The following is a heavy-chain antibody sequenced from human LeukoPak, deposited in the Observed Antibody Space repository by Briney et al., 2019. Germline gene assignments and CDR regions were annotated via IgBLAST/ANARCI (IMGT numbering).Heavy chain of an antibody. V-gene: IGHV3-23*01. D-gene: IGHD6-19*01. CDR1: GFTFNIYA. CDR3: AKGGLGAVDYFDP. Sequence: QPGGSLRLSCAASGFTFNIYAMSWVRQAPGKGLEWVSSISSDARRTYYAESVKGRFTISRDNSKNTVYLQMNSLRAGDTAVYSCAKGGLGAVDYFDPWGQGTLVTASS. J-gene: IGHJ5*02. CDR2: ISSDARRT.